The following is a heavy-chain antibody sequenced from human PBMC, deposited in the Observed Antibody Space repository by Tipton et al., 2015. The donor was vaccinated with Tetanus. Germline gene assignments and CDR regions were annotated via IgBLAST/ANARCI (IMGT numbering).Heavy chain of an antibody. J-gene: IGHJ5*02. Sequence: SLRLSCAASGFTFSTYPMHWVRQAPGKGLEWVAVISYAGRNKYYTDSVKGRFTISRANSKNTLYLQMDSLRPEDTGVYYCATWGQRAHKWFDPWGQGTLVTVSS. CDR2: ISYAGRNK. D-gene: IGHD6-25*01. CDR1: GFTFSTYP. CDR3: ATWGQRAHKWFDP. V-gene: IGHV3-30*04.